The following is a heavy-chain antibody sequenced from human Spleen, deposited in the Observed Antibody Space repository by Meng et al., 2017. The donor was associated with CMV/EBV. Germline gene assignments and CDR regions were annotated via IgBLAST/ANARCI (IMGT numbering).Heavy chain of an antibody. D-gene: IGHD3-22*01. Sequence: CAGYGGSFSGYYWSWIRQPPGKGLEWIGEINHSGSTNYNPSLKSRVTISVDTSKNQFSLKLSSVTAADTAVYYCARTGYYYDNWLDPWGQGTLVTVSS. CDR3: ARTGYYYDNWLDP. J-gene: IGHJ5*02. CDR2: INHSGST. CDR1: GGSFSGYY. V-gene: IGHV4-34*01.